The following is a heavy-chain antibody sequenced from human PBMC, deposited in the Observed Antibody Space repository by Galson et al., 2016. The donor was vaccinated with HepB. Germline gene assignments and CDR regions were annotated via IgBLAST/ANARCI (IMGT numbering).Heavy chain of an antibody. CDR2: LNTAKGNT. Sequence: SVKVSCKASGYTFSSYAIHWVRQAPGQRLEWMGWLNTAKGNTHYSQKFQGRVIITRDTFASTAYMELSSLRSDDTAVYYCATTYGSGVTNWFDPWGQGTLVTVSS. CDR1: GYTFSSYA. CDR3: ATTYGSGVTNWFDP. D-gene: IGHD3-10*01. V-gene: IGHV1-3*04. J-gene: IGHJ5*02.